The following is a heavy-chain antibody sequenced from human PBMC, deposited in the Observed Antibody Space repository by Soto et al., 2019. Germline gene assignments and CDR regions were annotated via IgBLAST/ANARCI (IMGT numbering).Heavy chain of an antibody. V-gene: IGHV4-39*01. D-gene: IGHD6-19*01. CDR2: IYYSGST. Sequence: SETLSLTCTVSGGSIGSSTYYWGWIRQPPGKGLEWIASIYYSGSTYYNPSLKSRVTISVDTSENQFSLKMSSVTAADTAVYYCARIPASYSSGWYYWGQGTLVTVSS. CDR3: ARIPASYSSGWYY. J-gene: IGHJ4*02. CDR1: GGSIGSSTYY.